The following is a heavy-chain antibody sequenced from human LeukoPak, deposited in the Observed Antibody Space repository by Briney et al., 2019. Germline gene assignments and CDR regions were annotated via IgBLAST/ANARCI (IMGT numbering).Heavy chain of an antibody. D-gene: IGHD3-16*02. Sequence: PSETLSLTCAVYGGSFSGYYWSWIRQPPRKGLEWIGEINHSGSTNYNPSLKSRVTISVDTSKNQFSLKLSSVTAADTAVYYCARDNYDYVWGSYQNFDYWGQGTLVTVSS. V-gene: IGHV4-34*01. J-gene: IGHJ4*02. CDR1: GGSFSGYY. CDR3: ARDNYDYVWGSYQNFDY. CDR2: INHSGST.